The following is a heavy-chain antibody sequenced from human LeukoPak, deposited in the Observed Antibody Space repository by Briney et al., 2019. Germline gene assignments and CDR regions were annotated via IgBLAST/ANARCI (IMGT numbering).Heavy chain of an antibody. V-gene: IGHV3-30-3*01. D-gene: IGHD5-12*01. CDR3: ARGEFSGLDY. CDR1: GFTFSSYA. Sequence: GGSLRLSCAASGFTFSSYAMHWVRQAPGKGLEWVAVILYDGGNAHYADSVRGRFTISRDNPKNTLWLQMNSLTPDDTAVYYCARGEFSGLDYWGQGTLVTVSS. J-gene: IGHJ4*02. CDR2: ILYDGGNA.